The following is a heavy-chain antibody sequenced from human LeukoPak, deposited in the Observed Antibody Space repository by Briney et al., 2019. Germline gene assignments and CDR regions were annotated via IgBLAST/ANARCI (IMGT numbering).Heavy chain of an antibody. Sequence: GASVKVSCNASGGTFSSYAISWVRQAPGQGLEWMGGIIPIFGTANYAQKFQGRVTITADESTSTAYMELSSLRSEDTAVYYCARGGRVVPWSGYDYWGQGTLVTVSS. D-gene: IGHD3-3*01. CDR2: IIPIFGTA. CDR1: GGTFSSYA. CDR3: ARGGRVVPWSGYDY. J-gene: IGHJ4*02. V-gene: IGHV1-69*13.